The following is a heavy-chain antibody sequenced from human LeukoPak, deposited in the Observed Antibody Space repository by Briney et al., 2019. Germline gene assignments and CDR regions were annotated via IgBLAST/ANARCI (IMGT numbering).Heavy chain of an antibody. J-gene: IGHJ4*02. D-gene: IGHD3-22*01. CDR1: GFTHSSYA. CDR2: ISGSGGST. Sequence: GGSLRLSCAASGFTHSSYAMSWVRQAPGKGLEWVSVISGSGGSTYYADSVKGRFTISRDNSKNTLYLQMNSLRAEDTAVYYCAKHLYYFDSSGCDYWGQGTLVTVSS. V-gene: IGHV3-23*01. CDR3: AKHLYYFDSSGCDY.